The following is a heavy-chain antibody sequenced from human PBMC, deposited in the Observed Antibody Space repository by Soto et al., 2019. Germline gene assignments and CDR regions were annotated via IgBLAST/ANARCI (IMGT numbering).Heavy chain of an antibody. CDR1: GGSFSGYY. J-gene: IGHJ4*02. Sequence: PSETLSLTCAVYGGSFSGYYWSWIRQPPGKGLEWIGEINHSGSTNYNPSLKSRVTISVDTSKSQFSLKLSSVTAADTAVYYCARDVGATRFDYWGQGILVTVSS. CDR2: INHSGST. V-gene: IGHV4-34*01. CDR3: ARDVGATRFDY. D-gene: IGHD1-26*01.